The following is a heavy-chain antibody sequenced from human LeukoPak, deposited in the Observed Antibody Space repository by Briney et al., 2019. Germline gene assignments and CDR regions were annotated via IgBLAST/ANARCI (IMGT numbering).Heavy chain of an antibody. Sequence: GGSLRLSCAASGFTFSSYSMNWVRQAPGKGLEWVSSISSSSSYIYYADSVKGRFTISRDNAKNSLYLQMNSLRAEDTAVYYCARGPGPKYFDYWGQGTLVTVSS. CDR3: ARGPGPKYFDY. CDR1: GFTFSSYS. V-gene: IGHV3-21*01. CDR2: ISSSSSYI. J-gene: IGHJ4*02. D-gene: IGHD1-14*01.